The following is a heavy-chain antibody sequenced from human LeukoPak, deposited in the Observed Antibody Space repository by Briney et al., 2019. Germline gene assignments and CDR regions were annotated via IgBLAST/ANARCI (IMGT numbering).Heavy chain of an antibody. CDR1: GFTFSSYS. D-gene: IGHD6-19*01. V-gene: IGHV3-21*01. CDR2: ISSSSSYI. Sequence: GGSLRLSCAASGFTFSSYSMNWVRQAPGKGLEWVSSISSSSSYIYYADSVKGRFTISRDNAKNSLCLQMNSLRAEDTAVYYCARDGDIAVAGTSWFDPWGQGTLVTVSS. CDR3: ARDGDIAVAGTSWFDP. J-gene: IGHJ5*02.